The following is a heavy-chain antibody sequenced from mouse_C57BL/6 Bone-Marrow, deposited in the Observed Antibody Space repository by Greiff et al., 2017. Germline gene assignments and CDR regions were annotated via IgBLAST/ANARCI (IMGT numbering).Heavy chain of an antibody. CDR1: GYTFTSYG. Sequence: VQLQQSGAELARPGASVKLSCKASGYTFTSYGISWVKQRTGQGLEWIGEIYPRSGNTYYNEKFKGKATLTADKSSSTAYMELRSLTSEDSAVEFYARYYGSSYEFADWGKGTLVTVSA. D-gene: IGHD1-1*01. V-gene: IGHV1-81*01. CDR2: IYPRSGNT. J-gene: IGHJ3*01. CDR3: ARYYGSSYEFAD.